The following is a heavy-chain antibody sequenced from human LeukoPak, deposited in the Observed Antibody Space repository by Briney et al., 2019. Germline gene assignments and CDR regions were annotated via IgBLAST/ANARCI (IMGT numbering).Heavy chain of an antibody. CDR1: GFTFSSYW. V-gene: IGHV3-7*01. J-gene: IGHJ4*02. D-gene: IGHD5-24*01. Sequence: GGSLRLSCAASGFTFSSYWMSWVRQAPGKVLEWVANIKQDGSEKYYVDSVKGRFTISRDNAKNSLYLQMNSLRAEDTAVYYCAGSRWLSYYFDYWGQGTLVTVSS. CDR2: IKQDGSEK. CDR3: AGSRWLSYYFDY.